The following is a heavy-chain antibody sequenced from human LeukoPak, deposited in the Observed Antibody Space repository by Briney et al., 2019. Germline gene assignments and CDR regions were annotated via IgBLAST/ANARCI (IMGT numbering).Heavy chain of an antibody. V-gene: IGHV3-11*01. Sequence: AGSLSLSCEASGFTLRDYYMSWIRQAPGKGLEWVSYISSSGSTIYYADSVKGRFTISRDNAKNSLYLQMNSLRAEDTAVYYCARDSVAAAGSLELDYWGQGTLVTVSS. CDR2: ISSSGSTI. CDR1: GFTLRDYY. D-gene: IGHD6-13*01. J-gene: IGHJ4*02. CDR3: ARDSVAAAGSLELDY.